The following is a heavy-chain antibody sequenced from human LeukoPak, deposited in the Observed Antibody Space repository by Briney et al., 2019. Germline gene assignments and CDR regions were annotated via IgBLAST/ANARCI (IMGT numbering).Heavy chain of an antibody. Sequence: ASVKVSCKASGYTFNLYGVNWVRQTPGQGLEWMGWISGFNGHTKYAQNLQDRVTMTTDTSTSTAYMELRSLRSDDTAVYYCARAWLRRKFYYYMDVWGKGTTVTVSS. J-gene: IGHJ6*03. CDR3: ARAWLRRKFYYYMDV. D-gene: IGHD5-12*01. V-gene: IGHV1-18*01. CDR1: GYTFNLYG. CDR2: ISGFNGHT.